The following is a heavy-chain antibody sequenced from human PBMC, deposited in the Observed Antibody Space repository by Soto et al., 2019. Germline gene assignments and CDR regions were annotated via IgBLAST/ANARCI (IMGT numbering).Heavy chain of an antibody. CDR2: IFYTGTT. CDR1: GGSTNYNSYY. V-gene: IGHV4-39*02. Sequence: SATLSLTCSVSGGSTNYNSYYRGWIRQPPGKGLEWVGGIFYTGTTYYSPSLKDRVTISVDTSKNSFSLNLTSVTAADTAVYFCARLVVVAPVANAWGQGTLVTVSS. J-gene: IGHJ5*02. D-gene: IGHD2-2*01. CDR3: ARLVVVAPVANA.